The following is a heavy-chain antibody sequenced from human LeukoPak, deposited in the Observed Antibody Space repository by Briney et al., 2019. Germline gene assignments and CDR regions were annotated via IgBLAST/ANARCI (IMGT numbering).Heavy chain of an antibody. CDR2: ISGSGGST. V-gene: IGHV3-23*01. D-gene: IGHD2-2*02. CDR3: ALTQGDCSSTSCYTGLWYYYYYGMDV. J-gene: IGHJ6*02. CDR1: GFTFSSYA. Sequence: YPGGSLRLSCAASGFTFSSYAMSWVRQAPGKGLEWVSAISGSGGSTYYADSVKGRFTISRDNSKNTLYLQMNSLRAEDTAVYYCALTQGDCSSTSCYTGLWYYYYYGMDVWGQGTTVTVSS.